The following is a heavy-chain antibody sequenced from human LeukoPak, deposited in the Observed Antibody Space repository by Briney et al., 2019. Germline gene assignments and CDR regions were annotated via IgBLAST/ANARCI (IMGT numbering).Heavy chain of an antibody. V-gene: IGHV4-4*02. J-gene: IGHJ4*02. CDR2: IYHIGST. CDR1: GGSISRSNC. D-gene: IGHD6-19*01. Sequence: SETLSLTCAVSGGSISRSNCWSCVRQPPGKGLEWIGEIYHIGSTNYNPSLKSRVTISIDKSNNQFSLRLSSVTAADTAVYYCASRDSSVAGQYFDHWGQGTLVTVSS. CDR3: ASRDSSVAGQYFDH.